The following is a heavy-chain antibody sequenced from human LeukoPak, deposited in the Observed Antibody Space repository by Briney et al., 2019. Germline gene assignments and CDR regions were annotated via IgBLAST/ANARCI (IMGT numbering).Heavy chain of an antibody. V-gene: IGHV3-66*01. Sequence: GSLRLSCAASGFTVSSNYMSWVRQAPGKGLEWVSVIYSGGSTYYADSVKGRFTISRDNSKNTLYLQMNSLRAEDTAVYYCASESNYYDSSGYSDFDYWGQGTLVTVSS. CDR3: ASESNYYDSSGYSDFDY. D-gene: IGHD3-22*01. J-gene: IGHJ4*02. CDR1: GFTVSSNY. CDR2: IYSGGST.